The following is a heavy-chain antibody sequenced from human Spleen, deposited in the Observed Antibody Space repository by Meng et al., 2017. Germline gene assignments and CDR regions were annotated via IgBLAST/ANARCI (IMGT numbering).Heavy chain of an antibody. V-gene: IGHV3-7*01. CDR1: GFTFSSYW. CDR3: ARVMVQWLATYYFDY. J-gene: IGHJ4*02. Sequence: GGSLRLSCAASGFTFSSYWMSWVRQAPGKGLEWVANIKQDGSEKYYVDSVKGRFTISRDNAKNSLYLQMNSLRAEDTAVYYCARVMVQWLATYYFDYWGQGTLVTVSS. D-gene: IGHD6-19*01. CDR2: IKQDGSEK.